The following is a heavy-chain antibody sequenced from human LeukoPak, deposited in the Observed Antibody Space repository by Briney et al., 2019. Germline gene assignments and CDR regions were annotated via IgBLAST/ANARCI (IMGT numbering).Heavy chain of an antibody. V-gene: IGHV4-39*07. D-gene: IGHD2-15*01. CDR2: IYYSGST. Sequence: KSSETLSLTCTVSGGSISSSSYYWGWIRQPPGKGLEWIGSIYYSGSTYYNPSLKSRVTISVDTSKNQFSLKLSSVTAADTAVYYCASLALGGRTYYYYMDVWGKGTTVTVSS. CDR1: GGSISSSSYY. J-gene: IGHJ6*03. CDR3: ASLALGGRTYYYYMDV.